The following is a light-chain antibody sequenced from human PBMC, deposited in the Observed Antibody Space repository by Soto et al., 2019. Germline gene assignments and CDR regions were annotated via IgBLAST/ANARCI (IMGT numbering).Light chain of an antibody. Sequence: QSALTQPASVSGSPGQSITISCTGTSSDVGGYKYVSWYQQHPDKAPKLIIFEVSNRPSGISSRFSGSKSGNTASLTISGLQAEDEADYYCASYTSSSTSVIFGRGTKSPS. CDR2: EVS. V-gene: IGLV2-14*01. CDR3: ASYTSSSTSVI. J-gene: IGLJ2*01. CDR1: SSDVGGYKY.